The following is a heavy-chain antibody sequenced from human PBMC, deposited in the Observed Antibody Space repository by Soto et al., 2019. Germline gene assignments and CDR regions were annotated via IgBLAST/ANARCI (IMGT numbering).Heavy chain of an antibody. Sequence: EVQLVESGGGLVQPGGSLGPSCAAPGFPLSSYGMNWVRQAPGKGREWVSYIISSSSTIYYADSVKGRFTISRDNAKNSLYLQMNSLRAEDTAVYYCASGTTPGYYDFWSGYYGYWGQGTLVTVSS. CDR1: GFPLSSYG. CDR2: IISSSSTI. J-gene: IGHJ4*02. D-gene: IGHD3-3*01. V-gene: IGHV3-48*01. CDR3: ASGTTPGYYDFWSGYYGY.